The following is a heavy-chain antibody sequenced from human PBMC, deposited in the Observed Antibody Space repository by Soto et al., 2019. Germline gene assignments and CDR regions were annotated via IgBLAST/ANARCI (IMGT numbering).Heavy chain of an antibody. J-gene: IGHJ4*02. CDR1: GGSISSYY. D-gene: IGHD6-6*01. CDR2: IYTSGST. CDR3: ARYSLAARTVLPPDY. Sequence: TVSGGSISSYYWSWIRQPAGKGLEWIGRIYTSGSTNYNPSLKSRVTMSVDTSTSTAYMELSSLRSEDTAVYYCARYSLAARTVLPPDYWGQGTRVTVSS. V-gene: IGHV4-4*07.